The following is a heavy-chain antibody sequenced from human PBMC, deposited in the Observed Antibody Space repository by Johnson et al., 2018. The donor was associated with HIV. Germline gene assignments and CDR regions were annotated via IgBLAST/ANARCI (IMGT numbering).Heavy chain of an antibody. CDR3: ARAVGVWGDQLGFDI. CDR2: IGTAGNT. J-gene: IGHJ3*02. V-gene: IGHV3-13*01. CDR1: GCSFSSYD. Sequence: VQLVDSGGCVVQPGRCLRLACSASGCSFSSYDIHWVRQATGKGLEWVSAIGTAGNTYYPGSVKGRFTISRENAKNSLYLQMNSLRAGDTAVYYCARAVGVWGDQLGFDIWGQGTMVTVSS. D-gene: IGHD3-16*01.